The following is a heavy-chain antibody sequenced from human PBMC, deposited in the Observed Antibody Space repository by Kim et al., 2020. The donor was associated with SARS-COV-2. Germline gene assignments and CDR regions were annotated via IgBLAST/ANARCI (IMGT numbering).Heavy chain of an antibody. D-gene: IGHD6-13*01. Sequence: LQSRVTISVDTSKNRFSLKLSSVTAADTAVYYCARHPAWGSSPPAGHIDYWGQGTLVTVSS. J-gene: IGHJ4*02. V-gene: IGHV4-39*01. CDR3: ARHPAWGSSPPAGHIDY.